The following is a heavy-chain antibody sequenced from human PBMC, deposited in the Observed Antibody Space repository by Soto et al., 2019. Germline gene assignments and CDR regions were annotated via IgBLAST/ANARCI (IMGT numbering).Heavy chain of an antibody. V-gene: IGHV3-48*01. CDR1: GFTFSSYS. CDR3: ARDDYDILTGYYWAGGEYYFDY. Sequence: EVQLVESGGGLVQPGGSLRLSCAASGFTFSSYSMNWVRQAPGKGLEWVSYISSSSTIYYADSVKGRFTISRDNAKNSLYLQMNSLRAEDTAVYYCARDDYDILTGYYWAGGEYYFDYWGQGTLVTVSS. CDR2: ISSSSTI. D-gene: IGHD3-9*01. J-gene: IGHJ4*02.